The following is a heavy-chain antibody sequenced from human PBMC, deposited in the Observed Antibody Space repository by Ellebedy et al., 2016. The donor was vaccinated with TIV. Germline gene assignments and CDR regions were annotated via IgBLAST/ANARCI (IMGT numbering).Heavy chain of an antibody. Sequence: ASVKVSCKASGYTFTSYYMHWVRQAPGQGLEWMAIINPSSGSITYARKFQGRVTMTRDTSTSTVYMDLSSLRSEDTAVYYCARGRSDYGRDFDYWGQGTLVTVSS. CDR1: GYTFTSYY. J-gene: IGHJ4*02. V-gene: IGHV1-46*01. CDR2: INPSSGSI. D-gene: IGHD4-17*01. CDR3: ARGRSDYGRDFDY.